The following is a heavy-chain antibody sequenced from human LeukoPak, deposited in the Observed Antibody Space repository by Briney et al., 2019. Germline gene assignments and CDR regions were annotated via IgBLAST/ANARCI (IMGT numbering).Heavy chain of an antibody. Sequence: PGGSLRLSCAASGFSFRSYAMNWVRQAPGKGLEWVSGISNNGGNTYYAGSVKGRFTISRDNSKNTLYLQMNSLRAEDTAVYYCAKPARTYYDSSVAFDIWGQGTMVTVSS. J-gene: IGHJ3*02. V-gene: IGHV3-23*01. CDR2: ISNNGGNT. CDR1: GFSFRSYA. D-gene: IGHD3-22*01. CDR3: AKPARTYYDSSVAFDI.